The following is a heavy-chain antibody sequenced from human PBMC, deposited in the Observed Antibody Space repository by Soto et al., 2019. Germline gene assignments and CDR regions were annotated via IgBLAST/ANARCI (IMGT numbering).Heavy chain of an antibody. CDR2: INSDGSNT. J-gene: IGHJ4*02. CDR1: GFSFSSYW. CDR3: AKQFDY. V-gene: IGHV3-74*01. Sequence: EVQLVESGGGLVQPGGSLRLSCAASGFSFSSYWMHWVRQAPGKGLVWVSRINSDGSNTGYADSVKGRFTISRDNAKNTLYLQMNGLRAEDTAVYYCAKQFDYWGQGTLVTVSS.